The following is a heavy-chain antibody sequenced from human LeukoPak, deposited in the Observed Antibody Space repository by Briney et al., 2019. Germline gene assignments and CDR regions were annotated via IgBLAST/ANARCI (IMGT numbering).Heavy chain of an antibody. CDR1: GGSISSSSYY. V-gene: IGHV4-39*07. Sequence: SETLSLTCTVSGGSISSSSYYWGWIRQPPGKGLEWIGSIYYSGSTYYNPSLKSLVTISADTSKNQFSLKLSSVTAADTAVYYCARRYDSRPMGYDYFYYYMDVWGKGTTVTVSS. D-gene: IGHD3-22*01. J-gene: IGHJ6*03. CDR3: ARRYDSRPMGYDYFYYYMDV. CDR2: IYYSGST.